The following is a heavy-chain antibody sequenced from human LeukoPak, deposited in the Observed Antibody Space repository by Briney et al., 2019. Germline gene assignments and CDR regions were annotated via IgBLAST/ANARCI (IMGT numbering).Heavy chain of an antibody. CDR2: VTGRSGKT. CDR3: AKGGWLDD. CDR1: GFNFNKYD. V-gene: IGHV3-23*01. D-gene: IGHD6-19*01. J-gene: IGHJ4*02. Sequence: GGSLRLSCAASGFNFNKYDMTWARQAPGKGLEWVSTVTGRSGKTYYTDSVKGRFVTFRDNSKDTLYLQMNSLRAEDTALYYCAKGGWLDDLGQGALVTVSS.